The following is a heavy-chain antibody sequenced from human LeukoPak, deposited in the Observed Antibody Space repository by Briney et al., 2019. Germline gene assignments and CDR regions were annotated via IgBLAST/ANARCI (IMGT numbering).Heavy chain of an antibody. CDR1: GFTFSSYC. CDR2: IICSGGST. Sequence: GGSLRLSCAASGFTFSSYCISWFRQAQGQVLEWVAAIICSGGSTYYANSVKGRVTLSRDNSKHTQYLQMNSLRAEDTAVYYCAKVSTMVRGWATSYYFDYWGQGTLVTVSS. CDR3: AKVSTMVRGWATSYYFDY. J-gene: IGHJ4*02. V-gene: IGHV3-23*01. D-gene: IGHD3-10*01.